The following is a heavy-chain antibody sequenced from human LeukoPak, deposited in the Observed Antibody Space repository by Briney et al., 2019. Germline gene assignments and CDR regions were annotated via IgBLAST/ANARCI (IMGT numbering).Heavy chain of an antibody. D-gene: IGHD6-19*01. CDR2: ISWNSGSI. V-gene: IGHV3-9*01. CDR3: ARVQIAVAGNYIDY. J-gene: IGHJ4*02. Sequence: GGSLRLSCAASGFTFDDYAMHWVRQAPGKGLEWVSGISWNSGSIGYADSVKGRFTISRDNAKNSLYLQMNSLRAEDTAVYFCARVQIAVAGNYIDYWGQGTLVSVSS. CDR1: GFTFDDYA.